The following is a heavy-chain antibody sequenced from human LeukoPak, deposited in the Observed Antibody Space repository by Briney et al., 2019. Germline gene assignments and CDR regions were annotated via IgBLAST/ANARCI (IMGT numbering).Heavy chain of an antibody. CDR2: IHHSGTT. V-gene: IGHV4-4*02. CDR1: GFIFTNYL. Sequence: GSLRLSCAASGFIFTNYLMSWVRQPPGKGLEWIAEIHHSGTTNYNPSLKSRVSTSVDKSTNQFFLNLKSVTAADTAVYYCASKNIVVPADYWGRGTLVTVSS. D-gene: IGHD2-15*01. J-gene: IGHJ4*02. CDR3: ASKNIVVPADY.